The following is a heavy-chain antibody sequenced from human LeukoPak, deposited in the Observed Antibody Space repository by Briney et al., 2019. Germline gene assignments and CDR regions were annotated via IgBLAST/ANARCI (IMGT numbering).Heavy chain of an antibody. CDR1: RYTFTGYY. Sequence: ASVKVSCKASRYTFTGYYMHWVRQAPGQGLEWMGRINPNTGGTNYVQKLQGRVTVTRDTSISTAYMELSSLRSDDTAAYYCARERDGDYARGLDYWGQGTLVTVSS. CDR3: ARERDGDYARGLDY. CDR2: INPNTGGT. V-gene: IGHV1-2*06. J-gene: IGHJ4*02. D-gene: IGHD4-17*01.